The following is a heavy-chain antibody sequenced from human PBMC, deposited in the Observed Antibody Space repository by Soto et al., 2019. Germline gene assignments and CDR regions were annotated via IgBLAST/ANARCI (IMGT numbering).Heavy chain of an antibody. J-gene: IGHJ4*02. CDR3: ARDTTYYYHISGYFGSDY. CDR2: ISYDGSNK. CDR1: AFTSSTYA. D-gene: IGHD3-22*01. V-gene: IGHV3-30-3*01. Sequence: LTLAWAASAFTSSTYALHSFRQAPDKRLEWVALISYDGSNKYYADSVKGRFTISRDNSKNTLYLQMNSLRTEDTAVYSCARDTTYYYHISGYFGSDYCGQGTLVTISS.